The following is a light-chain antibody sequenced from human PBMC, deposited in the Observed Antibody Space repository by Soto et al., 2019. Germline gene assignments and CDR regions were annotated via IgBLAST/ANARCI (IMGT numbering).Light chain of an antibody. Sequence: EIVMPQSPATLSLSPGERATLSCRASQSVSSNLAWYQQKPGQAPRLLIYGASTRATGVPARFSGSGSGTEFTLTISTLQSEDFAVYYCQQYDNWPPLTFGGGTKVDIK. V-gene: IGKV3-15*01. CDR1: QSVSSN. J-gene: IGKJ4*01. CDR2: GAS. CDR3: QQYDNWPPLT.